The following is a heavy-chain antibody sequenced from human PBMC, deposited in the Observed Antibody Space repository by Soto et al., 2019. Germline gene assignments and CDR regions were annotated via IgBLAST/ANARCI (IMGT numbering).Heavy chain of an antibody. CDR2: INHSGST. Sequence: PSETLSLICAVYGGSFSGYYWSWIRQPPGKGLEWIGEINHSGSTNYNPSLKSRVTISVDTSKNQFSLKLSSVTAADTAVYYCARSRPPSSSYFRYYYYGMDVWGQGTTVTVSS. V-gene: IGHV4-34*01. D-gene: IGHD6-6*01. J-gene: IGHJ6*02. CDR1: GGSFSGYY. CDR3: ARSRPPSSSYFRYYYYGMDV.